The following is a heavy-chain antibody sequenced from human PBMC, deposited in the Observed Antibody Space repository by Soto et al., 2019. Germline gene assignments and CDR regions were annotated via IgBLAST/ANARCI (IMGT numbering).Heavy chain of an antibody. CDR1: GGSISSGGYY. CDR3: ARASGRKVYAKRASPPYYYYGMDV. V-gene: IGHV4-31*02. CDR2: IYYSGST. Sequence: LCGGSISSGGYYWSWIRQHPGKGLEWIGYIYYSGSTYYNPSLKSRVTISVDTSKNQFSLKLSSVTAADTAVYYCARASGRKVYAKRASPPYYYYGMDVWGQGTTVTVSS. J-gene: IGHJ6*02. D-gene: IGHD2-8*01.